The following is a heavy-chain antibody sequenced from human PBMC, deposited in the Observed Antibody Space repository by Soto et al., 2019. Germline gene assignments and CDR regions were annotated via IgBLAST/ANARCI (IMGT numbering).Heavy chain of an antibody. D-gene: IGHD5-18*01. J-gene: IGHJ4*02. CDR1: GFTFCNFW. CDR2: VYSDGSGP. Sequence: GGSPRLCCAASGFTFCNFWMHWVRQAPGKGLVWVSRVYSDGSGPMYADSVKGRFTISRDNAKSTLYLQMNSLRPEDTAVYYCATLNSFGSDYWGRGTLVTVSS. CDR3: ATLNSFGSDY. V-gene: IGHV3-74*03.